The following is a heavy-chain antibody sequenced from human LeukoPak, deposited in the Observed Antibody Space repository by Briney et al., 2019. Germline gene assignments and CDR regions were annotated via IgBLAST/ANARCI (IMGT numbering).Heavy chain of an antibody. Sequence: GGSLRLSCAASGFNFANHAMSWVRQTPGKGLEWVSAISAGGDITYYADSVTGRFTISRDNSKDTLFLQMHSLRPGDTAVYYCVREDTPATANYWGQGTLVTISS. CDR3: VREDTPATANY. CDR2: ISAGGDIT. V-gene: IGHV3-23*01. D-gene: IGHD2-21*02. J-gene: IGHJ4*02. CDR1: GFNFANHA.